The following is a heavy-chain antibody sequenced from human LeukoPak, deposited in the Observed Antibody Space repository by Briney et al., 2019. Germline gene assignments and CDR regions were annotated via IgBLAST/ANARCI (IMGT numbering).Heavy chain of an antibody. V-gene: IGHV4-34*01. CDR1: GGSFSGYY. CDR2: INHSGST. CDR3: ARVVSGSYYSPYYYYGMDV. J-gene: IGHJ6*02. D-gene: IGHD3-10*01. Sequence: SETLSLTCAVYGGSFSGYYWGWIRQPPGKGLEWIGEINHSGSTNYNPSLKSRVTISVDTSKNQFSLKLSSVTAADTAVYYCARVVSGSYYSPYYYYGMDVWGQGTTVTVSS.